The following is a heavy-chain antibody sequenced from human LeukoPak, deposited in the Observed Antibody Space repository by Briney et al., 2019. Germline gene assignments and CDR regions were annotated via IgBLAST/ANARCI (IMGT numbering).Heavy chain of an antibody. CDR1: GYTFTGYY. V-gene: IGHV1-2*02. Sequence: SLKVSCKASGYTFTGYYMHWVRQAPGQGLEWMGWINPNSGGKNYAQKFQGRVTMTRDTSISTAYMGLSRLRSDDAAVYYCARSKGYCSSTSCYSGRNWFDPWGQGTLVTVSS. CDR2: INPNSGGK. J-gene: IGHJ5*02. CDR3: ARSKGYCSSTSCYSGRNWFDP. D-gene: IGHD2-2*02.